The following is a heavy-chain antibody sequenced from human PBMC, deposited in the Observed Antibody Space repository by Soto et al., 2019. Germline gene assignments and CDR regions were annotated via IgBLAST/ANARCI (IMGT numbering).Heavy chain of an antibody. D-gene: IGHD2-2*01. J-gene: IGHJ6*02. CDR2: INPGNGDT. V-gene: IGHV1-3*01. CDR1: GYSFTKYG. CDR3: ARTDCSSTSCYNYYYYSMDV. Sequence: GASVKVSCKTSGYSFTKYGLHWVRQAPGQRLEWMGWINPGNGDTKYSQKFQGRVTITRDTSATTAYMELSSLRSEDSAAFYCARTDCSSTSCYNYYYYSMDVWGQGTTVTVSS.